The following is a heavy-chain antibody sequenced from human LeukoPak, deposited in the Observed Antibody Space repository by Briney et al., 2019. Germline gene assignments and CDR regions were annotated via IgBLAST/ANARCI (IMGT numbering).Heavy chain of an antibody. CDR2: VSIGGSFT. CDR3: ARNKINTVTTGWYFDL. V-gene: IGHV3-21*01. Sequence: PGGSLRLSCAASGFTFSSYGMNWVRQAPGKGLEWVSFVSIGGSFTYYADSVKGRFTIPRDDAKNSLYLQMNSLTAEDTAEYYCARNKINTVTTGWYFDLWGRGTLVSVSS. J-gene: IGHJ2*01. D-gene: IGHD4-17*01. CDR1: GFTFSSYG.